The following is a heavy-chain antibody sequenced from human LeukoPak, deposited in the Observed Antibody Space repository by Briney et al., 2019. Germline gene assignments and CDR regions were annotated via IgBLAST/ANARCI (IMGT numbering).Heavy chain of an antibody. CDR3: ARGGGGSDSVAY. Sequence: ATVKVSCKASGYSFTNYYMNWVRQAPGQGLEWMGIISPSGGTTSYAQKFRGRVTMTRDTSTSTVYMELSSLRSEDTAVYYCARGGGGSDSVAYWGQGTLVTVSS. V-gene: IGHV1-46*01. CDR2: ISPSGGTT. CDR1: GYSFTNYY. D-gene: IGHD2-21*02. J-gene: IGHJ4*02.